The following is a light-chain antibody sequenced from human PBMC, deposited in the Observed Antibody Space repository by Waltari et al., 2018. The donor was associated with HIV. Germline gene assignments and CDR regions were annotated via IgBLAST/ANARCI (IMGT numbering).Light chain of an antibody. V-gene: IGLV3-1*01. Sequence: SYELTQPPSVSVSPGQTASIPCPGDKLGNKNVCWYQQKSGQSPVLVIYQDRRRPSGIPRRFSGSNSGNTATLTISGTQAVDEADYYCQTWDSFIVVFAGGTRLTVL. CDR2: QDR. J-gene: IGLJ2*01. CDR1: KLGNKN. CDR3: QTWDSFIVV.